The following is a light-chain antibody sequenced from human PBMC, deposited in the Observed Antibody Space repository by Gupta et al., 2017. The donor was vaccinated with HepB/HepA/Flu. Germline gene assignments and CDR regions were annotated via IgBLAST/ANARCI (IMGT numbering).Light chain of an antibody. Sequence: QLPQSPSTLSASAGDRVTITCRASQSISSWLDWYQQKPGKAPKLLIYEASSLESGVPSRFSGSGSGTEFTLTVSRLQPEDFATYYCQQCESEPLTFGGGTKVEIK. J-gene: IGKJ4*01. V-gene: IGKV1-5*03. CDR2: EAS. CDR3: QQCESEPLT. CDR1: QSISSW.